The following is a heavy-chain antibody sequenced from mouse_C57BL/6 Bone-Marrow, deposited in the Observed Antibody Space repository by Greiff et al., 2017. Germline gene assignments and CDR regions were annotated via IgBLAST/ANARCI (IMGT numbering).Heavy chain of an antibody. CDR3: ASITTVVAKGYFDV. V-gene: IGHV14-2*01. Sequence: VQLQQSGAELVKPGASVKLSCTASGFNIQDYYMHWVKQRTEQGLEWIGRIDPEDGVTTYAPKFQGKATITADTSSNTAYLQLSSLTSEDTAVYYCASITTVVAKGYFDVWGTGTTVTVSS. D-gene: IGHD1-1*01. J-gene: IGHJ1*03. CDR1: GFNIQDYY. CDR2: IDPEDGVT.